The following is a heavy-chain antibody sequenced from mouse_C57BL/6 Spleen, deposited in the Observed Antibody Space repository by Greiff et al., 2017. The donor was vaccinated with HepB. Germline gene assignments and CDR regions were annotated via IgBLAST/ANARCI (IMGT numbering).Heavy chain of an antibody. V-gene: IGHV14-4*01. Sequence: EVQLQQSGAELVRPGASVKLSCTASGFNIKDDYMHWVKQRPEQGLEWIGWIDPENGDTEYASKFQGKATITADTSSNTAYLQLSSLTSEDTAVYYCTPNYYGHAMDYWGQGTSVTVSS. D-gene: IGHD1-1*01. CDR3: TPNYYGHAMDY. CDR1: GFNIKDDY. J-gene: IGHJ4*01. CDR2: IDPENGDT.